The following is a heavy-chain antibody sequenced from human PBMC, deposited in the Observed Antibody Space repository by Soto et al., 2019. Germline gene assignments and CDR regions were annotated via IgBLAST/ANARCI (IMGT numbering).Heavy chain of an antibody. V-gene: IGHV4-34*01. Sequence: QVQLQQWGAGLLKPSETLSLTCAVYGGSFSGYNWSWIRQPPGKGLEWIGEINHSGSTNSNPSLKSQVIISVDTSKKQFSLKLSSVTAADTAVYYCARTLISSRQDAFNIWGQGTMVTVSS. CDR2: INHSGST. D-gene: IGHD3-10*01. J-gene: IGHJ3*02. CDR3: ARTLISSRQDAFNI. CDR1: GGSFSGYN.